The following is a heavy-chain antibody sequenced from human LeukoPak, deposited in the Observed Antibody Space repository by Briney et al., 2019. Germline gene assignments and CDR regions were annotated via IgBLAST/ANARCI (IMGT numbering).Heavy chain of an antibody. CDR3: ARGLYYDFLFDP. D-gene: IGHD3-3*01. CDR1: GDSVSSYY. J-gene: IGHJ5*02. CDR2: THYAVIT. Sequence: SETLSLTCTVSGDSVSSYYWSWIRQPPGKGLEWIGFTHYAVITNYNPSLKSRVTMSVDTSKNQISLKPSSVTAADTAVYYCARGLYYDFLFDPWGQGTLVTVSS. V-gene: IGHV4-59*02.